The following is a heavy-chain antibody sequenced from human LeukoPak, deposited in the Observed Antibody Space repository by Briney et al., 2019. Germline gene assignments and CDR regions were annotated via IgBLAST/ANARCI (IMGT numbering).Heavy chain of an antibody. J-gene: IGHJ4*02. CDR2: TYYRSQWYN. Sequence: SQTLSLTCVISGDXVSSNSGTWNWIRQSPSRGLEWLGRTYYRSQWYNDYAESVKSRITINPDTSKNQFSLQLNSVTPEDTAVYYCARVGGSGWYAFDYWGQGTLVTVSS. D-gene: IGHD6-19*01. CDR3: ARVGGSGWYAFDY. V-gene: IGHV6-1*01. CDR1: GDXVSSNSGT.